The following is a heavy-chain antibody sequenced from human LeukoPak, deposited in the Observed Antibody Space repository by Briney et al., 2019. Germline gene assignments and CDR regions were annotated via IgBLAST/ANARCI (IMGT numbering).Heavy chain of an antibody. V-gene: IGHV4-38-2*02. Sequence: SETLSLTCTVSGHSINSDYYWGWIRQPPGKGLEWIATIYHSGSTYYNPSLKSRVTISRDTSKNQFSLKLSSVTAADTAVYYCARGPKYSSGWSKLYYFDYWGQGTLVTVSS. D-gene: IGHD6-19*01. CDR3: ARGPKYSSGWSKLYYFDY. CDR1: GHSINSDYY. CDR2: IYHSGST. J-gene: IGHJ4*02.